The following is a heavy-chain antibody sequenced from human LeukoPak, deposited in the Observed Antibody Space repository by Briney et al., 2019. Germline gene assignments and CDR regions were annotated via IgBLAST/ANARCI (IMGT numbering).Heavy chain of an antibody. CDR3: TRDGGDSSNSAFDI. J-gene: IGHJ3*02. Sequence: GGSLRLSCAASGFPFSDYILDWVRQAPGKGLEWVGRIRRGTNSYTTEYAASVKGRFIISRDDSKNSLYLHMNSLKTEDTAVYHCTRDGGDSSNSAFDIWGQGTVVTVSS. CDR2: IRRGTNSYTT. D-gene: IGHD3-16*01. CDR1: GFPFSDYI. V-gene: IGHV3-72*01.